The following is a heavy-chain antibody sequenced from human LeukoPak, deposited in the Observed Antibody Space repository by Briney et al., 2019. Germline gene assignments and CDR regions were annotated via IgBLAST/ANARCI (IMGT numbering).Heavy chain of an antibody. D-gene: IGHD5-24*01. J-gene: IGHJ4*02. V-gene: IGHV3-23*01. CDR1: GFTFSSYG. CDR3: AKSGYNRFDY. CDR2: ISSSGYNT. Sequence: GGSLRLSCAASGFTFSSYGMHWVRQAPGKGLEWVSTISSSGYNTYYADSVKGRFTISRDNSKNTLYLQMNSLIAEDTAVYYCAKSGYNRFDYWGQGTRVTVSS.